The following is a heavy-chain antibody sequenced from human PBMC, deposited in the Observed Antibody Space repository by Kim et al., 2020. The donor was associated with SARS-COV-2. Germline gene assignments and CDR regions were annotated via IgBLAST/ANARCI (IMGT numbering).Heavy chain of an antibody. CDR3: ARDSLRGGAARLLDY. CDR2: IWYDGSNK. CDR1: GFTFSSYG. J-gene: IGHJ4*02. D-gene: IGHD6-6*01. V-gene: IGHV3-33*01. Sequence: GGSLRLSCAASGFTFSSYGMHWVRQAPGKGLEWVAVIWYDGSNKYYADSVKGRFTISRDNSKNTLYLQMNSLRAEDTAVYYCARDSLRGGAARLLDYWGQGTLVTVSS.